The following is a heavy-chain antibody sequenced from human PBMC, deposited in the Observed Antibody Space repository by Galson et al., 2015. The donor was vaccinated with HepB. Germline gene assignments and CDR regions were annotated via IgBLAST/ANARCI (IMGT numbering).Heavy chain of an antibody. J-gene: IGHJ4*02. D-gene: IGHD3-22*01. V-gene: IGHV4-59*12. CDR1: GGSISGYS. CDR3: ARLDDRGGLWARSDY. Sequence: ETLSLTCTVSGGSISGYSWTWIRQSPGKGLEWIGYIYYRGSTNYNPSLKSRVTISVDTSKSQFSLKLRSVAAADTAVYYCARLDDRGGLWARSDYWGQGILVIVSS. CDR2: IYYRGST.